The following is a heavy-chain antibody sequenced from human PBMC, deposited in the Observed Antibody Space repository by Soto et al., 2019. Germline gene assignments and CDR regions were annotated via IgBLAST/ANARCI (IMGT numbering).Heavy chain of an antibody. CDR1: GGTFSSYA. J-gene: IGHJ6*02. CDR2: IVPLFSTP. D-gene: IGHD2-15*01. V-gene: IGHV1-69*13. CDR3: AVGYCNGGSCFGYYYGMDV. Sequence: GASVKVSCKASGGTFSSYAFSWVRQAPGQRLEWMGGIVPLFSTPNYAQKFQGRVTITAGESTSTAYMELRSLRSEDTALYYCAVGYCNGGSCFGYYYGMDVWGQGTTVT.